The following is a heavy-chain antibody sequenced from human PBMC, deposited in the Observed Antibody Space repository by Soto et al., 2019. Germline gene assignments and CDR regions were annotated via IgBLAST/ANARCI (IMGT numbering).Heavy chain of an antibody. CDR2: IVVISNTA. CDR3: ARAIKRWEVHYYFDY. Sequence: QSGAEVKEPGSSVRVSGRVSGSTFNTFAFSWVRQAPGHGPGWMGGIVVISNTADYSQRFRDRVTITADTSTNTLYMDLRSLTFEDTAVYYCARAIKRWEVHYYFDYWGQGTLVTVSS. V-gene: IGHV1-69*06. CDR1: GSTFNTFA. J-gene: IGHJ4*02. D-gene: IGHD1-26*01.